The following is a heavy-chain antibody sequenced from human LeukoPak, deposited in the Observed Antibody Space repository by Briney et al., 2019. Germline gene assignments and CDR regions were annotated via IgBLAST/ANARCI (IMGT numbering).Heavy chain of an antibody. CDR1: GYTFTSYY. CDR2: INPSGGST. CDR3: ARSAAYYNEADI. J-gene: IGHJ3*02. D-gene: IGHD3-9*01. V-gene: IGHV1-46*01. Sequence: VASVKVSCKTSGYTFTSYYIHWVRQAPGQGLEWMGIINPSGGSTTYAQKFQGRLTMTSATSTCTVYMELSSLRSEDTAVYYCARSAAYYNEADIWGQGTMVTVSS.